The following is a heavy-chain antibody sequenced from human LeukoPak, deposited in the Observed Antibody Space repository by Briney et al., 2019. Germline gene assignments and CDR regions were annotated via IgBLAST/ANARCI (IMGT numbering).Heavy chain of an antibody. D-gene: IGHD6-13*01. J-gene: IGHJ4*02. Sequence: PGGSLRLSCAASGLTVSSSYMSWVRQAPGKGLEWVSIIYNDGSTYYADSMKGRFTISRDNSKNTLYLQVNSLRAEDTAVYYCARLHAASASFDYWGQGTLVTVSS. CDR2: IYNDGST. CDR3: ARLHAASASFDY. V-gene: IGHV3-53*01. CDR1: GLTVSSSY.